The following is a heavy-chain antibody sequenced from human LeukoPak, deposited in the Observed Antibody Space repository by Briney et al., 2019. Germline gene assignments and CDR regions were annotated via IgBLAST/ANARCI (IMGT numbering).Heavy chain of an antibody. D-gene: IGHD2-21*01. CDR1: GFTFSDYY. CDR3: ARVKDCYDGDAFDI. CDR2: ISSSGSTI. Sequence: GGTLRLSCAASGFTFSDYYMSWIRRAPGKGLEWVSYISSSGSTIYYADSVKGRFTISRDNAKNSLYLQMNSLRAEDTAVYYCARVKDCYDGDAFDIWGQGTMVTVSS. V-gene: IGHV3-11*01. J-gene: IGHJ3*02.